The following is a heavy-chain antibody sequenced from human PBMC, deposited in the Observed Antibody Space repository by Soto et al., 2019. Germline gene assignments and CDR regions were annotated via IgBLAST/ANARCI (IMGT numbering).Heavy chain of an antibody. CDR1: GGSISSYY. Sequence: SETLSLTCTVSGGSISSYYWSWIRQPPGKGLEWIGYIYYSGSTNYNPSLKSRVTISVDTSKNQFSLKLSSVTAADTAVYYCARDQSRHYDFWSGYYNLFDPWGQGTLVTVSS. J-gene: IGHJ5*02. D-gene: IGHD3-3*01. CDR2: IYYSGST. V-gene: IGHV4-59*01. CDR3: ARDQSRHYDFWSGYYNLFDP.